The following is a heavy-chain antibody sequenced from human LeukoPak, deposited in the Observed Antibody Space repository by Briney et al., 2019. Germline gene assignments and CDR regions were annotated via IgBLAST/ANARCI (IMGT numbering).Heavy chain of an antibody. Sequence: GGSLRLSCAASGFTFSSYGMHWVRQAPGKGLGWLAFIQYDGSNKYYADSVKGRFTISRDNSKNTLFLQMNSLRAEDTAVYYCAKDKSMVRELDYWGQGNLVTVSS. CDR1: GFTFSSYG. CDR3: AKDKSMVRELDY. J-gene: IGHJ4*02. V-gene: IGHV3-30*02. D-gene: IGHD3-10*01. CDR2: IQYDGSNK.